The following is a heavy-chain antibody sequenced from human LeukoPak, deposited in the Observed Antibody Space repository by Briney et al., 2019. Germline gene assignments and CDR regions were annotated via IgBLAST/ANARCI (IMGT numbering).Heavy chain of an antibody. J-gene: IGHJ4*02. D-gene: IGHD6-19*01. V-gene: IGHV3-74*01. Sequence: GGSLRLSCAAPGFAFSNYWMFWVRQAPGKGLVWISQTDTEGADTTYGDPAKGRFTASRDNAKNTLYLQMNCLRVEDTAVYFCARGTAITAGIDFWGQGTLVTVSS. CDR1: GFAFSNYW. CDR3: ARGTAITAGIDF. CDR2: TDTEGADT.